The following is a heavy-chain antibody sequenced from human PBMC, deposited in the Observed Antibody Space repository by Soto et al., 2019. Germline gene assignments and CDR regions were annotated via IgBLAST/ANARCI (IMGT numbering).Heavy chain of an antibody. J-gene: IGHJ4*02. V-gene: IGHV4-30-2*01. CDR2: IFPSGTT. Sequence: ALPLPCGDSGGCLSGPTYSWNWIRQPPGKGLEWIGYIFPSGTTYYNPSLNSRVTISIDVSKNQFSLSLRSLTAADTAVYYCARSRGFDYWSRGTLGRVSS. CDR1: GGCLSGPTYS. D-gene: IGHD3-10*01. CDR3: ARSRGFDY.